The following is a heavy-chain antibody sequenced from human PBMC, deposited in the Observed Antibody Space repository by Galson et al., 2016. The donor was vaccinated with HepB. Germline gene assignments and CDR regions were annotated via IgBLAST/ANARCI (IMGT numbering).Heavy chain of an antibody. CDR2: ISSSVSTI. Sequence: SLRLSCAGSGFTFSRSGLNWVRQAPGKGLQWVSYISSSVSTIYYADSVMGRFTISRDNAKNSVYLQMHSLSDEDTAVYYCARELVRSSFDLWGQGTMVTVSS. CDR1: GFTFSRSG. D-gene: IGHD3-10*01. V-gene: IGHV3-48*02. J-gene: IGHJ3*01. CDR3: ARELVRSSFDL.